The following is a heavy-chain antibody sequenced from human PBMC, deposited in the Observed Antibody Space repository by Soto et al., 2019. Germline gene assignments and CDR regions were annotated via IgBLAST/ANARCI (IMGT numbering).Heavy chain of an antibody. CDR2: ISGSGGST. V-gene: IGHV3-23*01. CDR1: GFTFSNYA. Sequence: EVQLLESGGDLVQPGGSLRLSCAASGFTFSNYAMSWVRQAPGKGLEWVSGISGSGGSTYYADSVKGRFTISRDNSKNTLYLQMNSLRAEETSVYYCAKGTGIVVVPTAMSWGQGTLVTVSS. D-gene: IGHD2-2*01. J-gene: IGHJ5*02. CDR3: AKGTGIVVVPTAMS.